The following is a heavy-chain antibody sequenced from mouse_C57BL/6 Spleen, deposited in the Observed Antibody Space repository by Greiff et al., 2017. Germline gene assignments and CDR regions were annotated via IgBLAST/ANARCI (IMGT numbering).Heavy chain of an antibody. CDR1: GYAFTNYL. Sequence: VQLQQSGAELVRPGTSVKVSCKASGYAFTNYLIEWVKQRPGQGLEWIGVINPGSGGTNYNEKFKGKATLTADKSSSTAYMQLSSLTSEDSAVYICARDVSYYFDYWGQGTTLTVSS. V-gene: IGHV1-54*01. CDR3: ARDVSYYFDY. J-gene: IGHJ2*01. CDR2: INPGSGGT.